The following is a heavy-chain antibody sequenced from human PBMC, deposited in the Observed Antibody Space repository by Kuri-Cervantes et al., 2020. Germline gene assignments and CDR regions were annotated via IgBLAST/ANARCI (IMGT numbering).Heavy chain of an antibody. J-gene: IGHJ6*03. CDR3: ARGVTTGYSSSWYQAHYYYYMDV. V-gene: IGHV4-31*03. D-gene: IGHD6-13*01. CDR1: GGSISIGGYY. CDR2: IYYSGAT. Sequence: SETLSLTCTVSGGSISIGGYYWSWIRQHPGKGLEWIGYIYYSGATYYNPSLKSRVTISVDRSKNQFSLKLSSVTAADTAVYYCARGVTTGYSSSWYQAHYYYYMDVWGKGTTVTVSS.